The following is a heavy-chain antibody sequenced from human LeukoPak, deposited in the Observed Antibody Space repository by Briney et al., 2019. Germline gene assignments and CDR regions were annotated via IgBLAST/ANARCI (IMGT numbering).Heavy chain of an antibody. CDR3: ASLGWSKYIDY. D-gene: IGHD6-19*01. Sequence: PSETLSLTCTVSGGSISSYYWSWIRQPPGKGLEWIGYIYYSGSTNYNPSLKSRVTISVDTSKNQFSLKLSSVTAADTAAYYCASLGWSKYIDYWGQGTLVTVSS. V-gene: IGHV4-59*08. CDR1: GGSISSYY. CDR2: IYYSGST. J-gene: IGHJ4*02.